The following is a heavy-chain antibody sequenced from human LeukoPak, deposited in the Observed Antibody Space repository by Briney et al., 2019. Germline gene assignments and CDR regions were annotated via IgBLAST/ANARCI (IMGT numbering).Heavy chain of an antibody. V-gene: IGHV4-39*07. D-gene: IGHD1-26*01. J-gene: IGHJ4*02. Sequence: SETLSLTCTVSGGSISSSSYYWGWIRQPPGKGLEWIGSIYYSGSTYYNPSLKSRVTISVDTSKNQFSLKLSSVTAADTAVYYCARVLSGAGAPLDYWGQGTLVTVSS. CDR1: GGSISSSSYY. CDR2: IYYSGST. CDR3: ARVLSGAGAPLDY.